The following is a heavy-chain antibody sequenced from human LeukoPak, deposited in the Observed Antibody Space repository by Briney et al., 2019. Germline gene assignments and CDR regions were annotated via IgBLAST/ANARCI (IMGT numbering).Heavy chain of an antibody. J-gene: IGHJ4*02. CDR1: GDSINSLDL. CDR3: AGLVGRYSSGLYYYYFDY. CDR2: MYLSGTT. D-gene: IGHD3-22*01. V-gene: IGHV4-4*02. Sequence: ASGTLSLTCTVSGDSINSLDLWSWVRQPPGQGLEWIGEMYLSGTTHSNPSVKSRVTISIDKSKNQFFLNLSSVTAADTAVYYCAGLVGRYSSGLYYYYFDYWGQGTLVTVSS.